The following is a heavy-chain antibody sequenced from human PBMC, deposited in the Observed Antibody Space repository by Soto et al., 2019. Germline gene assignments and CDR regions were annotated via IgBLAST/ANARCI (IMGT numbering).Heavy chain of an antibody. CDR3: TRDGAHSSSWYHTYYYYYMDV. V-gene: IGHV3-49*03. D-gene: IGHD6-13*01. Sequence: GGSLRLSXTASGFTFGDYAMSWFRQAPGKGLEWVGFIRSKAYGGTTEYAASVKGRFTISRDDSKSIAYLQMNSLKTEDTAVYYCTRDGAHSSSWYHTYYYYYMDVWGKGTTVTVSS. CDR2: IRSKAYGGTT. J-gene: IGHJ6*03. CDR1: GFTFGDYA.